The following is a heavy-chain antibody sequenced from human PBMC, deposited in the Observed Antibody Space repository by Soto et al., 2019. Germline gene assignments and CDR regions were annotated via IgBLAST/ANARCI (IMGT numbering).Heavy chain of an antibody. V-gene: IGHV3-33*08. CDR1: GFTFRNHA. CDR2: IWYDGTSK. CDR3: ARDQGVVIIKDH. J-gene: IGHJ4*02. D-gene: IGHD2-8*01. Sequence: VPLVESGGGVVQPGRSLRLSCAASGFTFRNHAMHWVRQAPGKGLEWVGLIWYDGTSKYYADSVKGRFTISRDNSKNTLYLEMNSLRVEDTAIYYCARDQGVVIIKDHWGQGTLVTVSS.